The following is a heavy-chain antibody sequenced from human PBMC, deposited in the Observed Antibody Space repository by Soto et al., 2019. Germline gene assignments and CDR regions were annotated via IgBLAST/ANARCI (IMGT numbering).Heavy chain of an antibody. D-gene: IGHD6-19*01. Sequence: QVQLVESGGGVVQPGRSLRLSCAASGFTFSSYAMHWVRQAPGKGLEWVAVISYDGSNKYYADSVKGRFTISRDNSKNTLYLQMNSLRAEDTAVYYRARVDIGGWDIDYWGQGTLVTVSS. CDR2: ISYDGSNK. CDR1: GFTFSSYA. J-gene: IGHJ4*02. V-gene: IGHV3-30-3*01. CDR3: ARVDIGGWDIDY.